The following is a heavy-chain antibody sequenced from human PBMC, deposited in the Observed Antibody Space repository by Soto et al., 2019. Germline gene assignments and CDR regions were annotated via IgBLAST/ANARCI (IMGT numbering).Heavy chain of an antibody. Sequence: QVQLVQSGAEVKKPGASVKVSCKASGYTFTSYGISWVRQAPGQGLEWMGWISAYNGNTNYAQKLQGRVTMTTDTSTSTAYLELRSLRSDDTAVYYCARATIFGVVTALYYFDYWGQGTLVTVSS. V-gene: IGHV1-18*01. CDR1: GYTFTSYG. CDR3: ARATIFGVVTALYYFDY. D-gene: IGHD3-3*01. CDR2: ISAYNGNT. J-gene: IGHJ4*02.